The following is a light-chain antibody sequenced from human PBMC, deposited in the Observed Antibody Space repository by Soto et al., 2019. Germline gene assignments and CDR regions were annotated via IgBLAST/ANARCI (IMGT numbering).Light chain of an antibody. Sequence: IVLTQSPATLSLSPGKRATLSCRASQNISNYLIWYQQKPGQAPRLLIYGASRRATGIPDRFSGSASGTDFTLTISRLEPEDFAVYFCQQYSDLPMTFGQGTRLENK. J-gene: IGKJ5*01. CDR1: QNISNY. CDR3: QQYSDLPMT. CDR2: GAS. V-gene: IGKV3-20*01.